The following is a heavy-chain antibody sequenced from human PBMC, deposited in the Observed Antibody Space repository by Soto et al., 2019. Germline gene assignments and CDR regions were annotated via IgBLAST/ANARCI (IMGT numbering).Heavy chain of an antibody. CDR2: IIPIFGTA. CDR3: ARDWNDNWFDP. V-gene: IGHV1-69*13. CDR1: GGTFSSYA. J-gene: IGHJ5*02. D-gene: IGHD1-1*01. Sequence: RASVKVSCKASGGTFSSYAISWVQQAPGQGLEWMGGIIPIFGTANYAQKFQGRVTITADESTSTAYMELSSLRSEDTAVYYCARDWNDNWFDPWGQGTLVTVSS.